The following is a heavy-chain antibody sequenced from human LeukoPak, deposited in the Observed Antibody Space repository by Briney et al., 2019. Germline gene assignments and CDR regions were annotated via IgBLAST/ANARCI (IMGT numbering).Heavy chain of an antibody. CDR3: AKDTSRGSGSYYLPHY. D-gene: IGHD1-26*01. V-gene: IGHV3-30*18. CDR2: ISYDGSNK. CDR1: GFTFSSYG. J-gene: IGHJ4*02. Sequence: GGSLRLSCAASGFTFSSYGMHWVRQAPGKGLEWVAVISYDGSNKYYADSLKGRFTISRDNSKSTLYLQMNSLRAEDTAVYYCAKDTSRGSGSYYLPHYWGQGTLVTVSS.